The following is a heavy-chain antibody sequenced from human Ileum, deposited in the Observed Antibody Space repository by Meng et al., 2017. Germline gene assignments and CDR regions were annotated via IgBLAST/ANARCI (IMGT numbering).Heavy chain of an antibody. Sequence: MPLAASGSGLRRPLDTLSLMSTVTGCSVSSATSYLSCIRQPPEKGLEWIGYVYNTRNTNSNPSLRSRLTMSVDTSNSQFSLKLTSVSAEDTAVYYCARGGGGGWPNWFDPWGQGTLVTVSS. CDR3: ARGGGGGWPNWFDP. V-gene: IGHV4-61*01. J-gene: IGHJ5*02. CDR2: VYNTRNT. D-gene: IGHD6-19*01. CDR1: GCSVSSATSY.